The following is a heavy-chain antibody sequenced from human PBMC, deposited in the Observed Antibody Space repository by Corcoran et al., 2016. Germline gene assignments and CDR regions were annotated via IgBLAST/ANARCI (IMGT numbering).Heavy chain of an antibody. Sequence: QVQLVQSGAEVKKPGASVKVSCKASGYTFTSYYMHWVRQAPGQGLEWMGIINPSGGSTSYAQKFQGRVTMTRDTSTSTVYMELSSLRSEDTAVYYCARVGYDSSGYYYGRHLDYWGQGTLVTVSS. D-gene: IGHD3-22*01. V-gene: IGHV1-46*01. CDR2: INPSGGST. J-gene: IGHJ4*02. CDR3: ARVGYDSSGYYYGRHLDY. CDR1: GYTFTSYY.